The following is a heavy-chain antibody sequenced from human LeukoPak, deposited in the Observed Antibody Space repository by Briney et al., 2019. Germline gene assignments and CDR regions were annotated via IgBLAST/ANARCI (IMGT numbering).Heavy chain of an antibody. Sequence: ETLSLTCTVSGGSISSSSYYWGWIRQPPGQGLECVLYSCSNCGTAYYVVSVKSRFTISRDDSKNTLYLQMNSLRAEYTAGYYCAKHYFSVLSCSVFSFDSCGQGTLVTVSS. CDR1: GGSISSSSYY. J-gene: IGHJ4*02. D-gene: IGHD2-2*01. CDR2: SCSNCGTA. V-gene: IGHV3-23*01. CDR3: AKHYFSVLSCSVFSFDS.